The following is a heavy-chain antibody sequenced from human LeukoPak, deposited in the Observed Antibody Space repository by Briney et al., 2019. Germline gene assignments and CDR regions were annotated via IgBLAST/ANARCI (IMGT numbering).Heavy chain of an antibody. CDR1: GFTFSSYW. CDR3: ARESSYSSGYYYYFGY. D-gene: IGHD3-22*01. Sequence: GGSLRLSYAASGFTFSSYWMSWVRQAPGKGLEWVANIKQDGSEKYYVDSVKGRFTISRDNAKNSLYLQMNSLRAEDTAVYYCARESSYSSGYYYYFGYWGQGTLVTVSS. V-gene: IGHV3-7*01. CDR2: IKQDGSEK. J-gene: IGHJ4*02.